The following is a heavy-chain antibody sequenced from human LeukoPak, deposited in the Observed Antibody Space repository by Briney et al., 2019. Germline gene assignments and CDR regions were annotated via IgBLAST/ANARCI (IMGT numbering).Heavy chain of an antibody. CDR1: GGSFSGNY. Sequence: SETLSLTCGVYGGSFSGNYWSWIRQPPGKGLEWIGEINHSGSTNCNPSLKSRVTISVDTSKNQFSLKLSSVTAADTAVYYCAQTAYYYDSSGYYYWGQGTLVTVSS. V-gene: IGHV4-34*01. J-gene: IGHJ4*02. CDR2: INHSGST. CDR3: AQTAYYYDSSGYYY. D-gene: IGHD3-22*01.